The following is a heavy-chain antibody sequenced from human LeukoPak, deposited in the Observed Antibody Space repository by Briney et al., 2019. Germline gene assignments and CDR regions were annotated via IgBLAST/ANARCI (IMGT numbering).Heavy chain of an antibody. CDR2: ISGSGGST. CDR1: GFTFSSSA. V-gene: IGHV3-23*01. CDR3: AKGVTGPYYFDY. J-gene: IGHJ4*02. Sequence: GGSLRLSCAASGFTFSSSAMSWVRQAPGKGLEWVSAISGSGGSTYYADSVKGRFTISRDNSKNTLYLQMNSLRAEDTAVYYCAKGVTGPYYFDYWGQGTLVTVSS. D-gene: IGHD1-20*01.